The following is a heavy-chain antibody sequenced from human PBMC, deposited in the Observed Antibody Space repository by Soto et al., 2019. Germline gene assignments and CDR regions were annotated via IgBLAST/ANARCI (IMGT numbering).Heavy chain of an antibody. CDR1: ESIFRGHG. CDR3: ARYGVGATTFWGYLDY. J-gene: IGHJ4*02. D-gene: IGHD5-12*01. Sequence: QVLLVESGGGVVQPGRSLRLSCAASESIFRGHGMHWVRQAPGKGLEWVAIIRFDGSNINYADFVRGRFTISRDNFKNILYLEMNMLRVEDTALYYCARYGVGATTFWGYLDYWGQGTLVTVSA. V-gene: IGHV3-33*01. CDR2: IRFDGSNI.